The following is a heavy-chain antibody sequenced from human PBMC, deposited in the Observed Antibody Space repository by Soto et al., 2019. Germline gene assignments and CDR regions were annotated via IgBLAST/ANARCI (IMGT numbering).Heavy chain of an antibody. J-gene: IGHJ4*02. CDR2: IGTAGDT. Sequence: EVQLVESGGGLVQPGGSLRLSCSASGFTFSSYDMHWVRQGPGNGLEWVSAIGTAGDTNYAGSVKGRFTISRENVKNSLYLQMNSLRAGDTAIYFCARAIGPTLFDYWGQGTLVTVSS. CDR1: GFTFSSYD. CDR3: ARAIGPTLFDY. V-gene: IGHV3-13*04. D-gene: IGHD3-22*01.